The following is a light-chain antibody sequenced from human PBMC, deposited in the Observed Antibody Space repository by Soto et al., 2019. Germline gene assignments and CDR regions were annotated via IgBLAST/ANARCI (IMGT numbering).Light chain of an antibody. CDR3: QHYGSSPSWT. CDR1: RSVTNNY. Sequence: EIVLTQSPGTLSLSPGERATLSCRASRSVTNNYVAWYQRKPGQAPRLLIYGASSRATDIPGRFSGTGSGTDFSLTITRLEPEDFAVYYCQHYGSSPSWTFGQGTKVEIK. V-gene: IGKV3-20*01. CDR2: GAS. J-gene: IGKJ1*01.